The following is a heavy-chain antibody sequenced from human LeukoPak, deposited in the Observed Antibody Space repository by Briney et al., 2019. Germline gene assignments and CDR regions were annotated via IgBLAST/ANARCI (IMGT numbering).Heavy chain of an antibody. Sequence: GGSLRLSCSVSGFSFSSYVLHWVRQAPGKGLESVSGISQNGDNTYYADSVKGRFTISKYNSENTLYLQMNSLRPEETAVYYCMNPNHYGSGRWGQGTLVTVSS. CDR2: ISQNGDNT. CDR3: MNPNHYGSGR. D-gene: IGHD3-10*01. CDR1: GFSFSSYV. V-gene: IGHV3-64D*06. J-gene: IGHJ4*02.